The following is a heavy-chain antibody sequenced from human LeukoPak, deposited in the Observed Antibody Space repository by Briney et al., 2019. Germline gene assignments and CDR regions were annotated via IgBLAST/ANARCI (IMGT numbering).Heavy chain of an antibody. CDR3: ARDVGYDFSSGYYYGWFDP. Sequence: SETLSLTCTVSGGSIISHYWSWIRHPPRERLEWSGYIYYSGSTNYNPARKSRVTTSVDTSKTQFSLKLSAVTAADTAVYYCARDVGYDFSSGYYYGWFDPWGQETLVTVSS. D-gene: IGHD3-3*01. CDR2: IYYSGST. CDR1: GGSIISHY. J-gene: IGHJ5*02. V-gene: IGHV4-59*11.